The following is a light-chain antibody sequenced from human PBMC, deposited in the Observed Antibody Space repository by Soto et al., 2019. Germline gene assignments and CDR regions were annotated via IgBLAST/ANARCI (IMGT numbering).Light chain of an antibody. V-gene: IGLV1-40*01. J-gene: IGLJ3*02. CDR3: QSYDSSLSGGV. CDR2: GNT. Sequence: QSVLTQPPSVSGAPGQRVTISCTGTNSNIGAIYAVHWYQQLPGTAPKLLIFGNTNRPSGVPDRFSGSKSGTSASLAITGLQAEDEADYYCQSYDSSLSGGVFGGGTKLTVL. CDR1: NSNIGAIYA.